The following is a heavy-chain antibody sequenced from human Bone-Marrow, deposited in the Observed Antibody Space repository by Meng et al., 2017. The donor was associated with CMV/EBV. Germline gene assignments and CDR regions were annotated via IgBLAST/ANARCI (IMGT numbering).Heavy chain of an antibody. Sequence: FSSYAISWVRQATGQGLEWMGGIIPIFGTANYAQKFQGRVTITTDESTSTAYMELSSLRSEDTAVYYCARGYYGSGSESVDPDYFDYWGQGTLVTVSS. V-gene: IGHV1-69*05. CDR2: IIPIFGTA. CDR1: FSSYA. D-gene: IGHD3-10*01. CDR3: ARGYYGSGSESVDPDYFDY. J-gene: IGHJ4*02.